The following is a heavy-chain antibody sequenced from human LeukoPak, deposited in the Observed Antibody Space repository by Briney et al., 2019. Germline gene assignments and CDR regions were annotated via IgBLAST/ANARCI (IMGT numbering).Heavy chain of an antibody. J-gene: IGHJ4*02. CDR3: ARGPPRYSSSWYGDY. V-gene: IGHV4-34*01. Sequence: SETLSLTCAVSGGSFSGYYWSWIRQPPGKGLEWIGEINHSGSTNYNPSLKSRVTISLDTSKNQFSLKLSSVTAADTAIYYCARGPPRYSSSWYGDYWGQGTLVTVSS. CDR1: GGSFSGYY. CDR2: INHSGST. D-gene: IGHD6-13*01.